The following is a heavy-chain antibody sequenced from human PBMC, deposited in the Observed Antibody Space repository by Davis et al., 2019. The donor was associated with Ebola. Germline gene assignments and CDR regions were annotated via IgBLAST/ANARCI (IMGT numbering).Heavy chain of an antibody. CDR3: ARAFYDSSGYHWFDP. Sequence: SLKISCAGSGFSFDDYAMHWVRQGLGKGLEWVSGISWNSGVIAYADSVKGRFTISGDSASNSLYLQMNSLRVEDTAVYYCARAFYDSSGYHWFDPWGQGTLVTVSS. CDR1: GFSFDDYA. V-gene: IGHV3-9*01. D-gene: IGHD3-22*01. CDR2: ISWNSGVI. J-gene: IGHJ5*02.